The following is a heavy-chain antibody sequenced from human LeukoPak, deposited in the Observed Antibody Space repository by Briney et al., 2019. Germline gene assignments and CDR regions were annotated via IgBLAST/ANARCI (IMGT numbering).Heavy chain of an antibody. CDR2: IYYSGST. CDR1: GGSISSSSYY. V-gene: IGHV4-39*01. J-gene: IGHJ4*02. D-gene: IGHD1-7*01. CDR3: ASFNWNYVVFDY. Sequence: SETLSLTCTVSGGSISSSSYYWGWIRQPPGKGLEWIGSIYYSGSTYYNPSLKSRVTISVDTSKNQFSQKLSSVTAADTAVYYCASFNWNYVVFDYWGQGTLVTVSS.